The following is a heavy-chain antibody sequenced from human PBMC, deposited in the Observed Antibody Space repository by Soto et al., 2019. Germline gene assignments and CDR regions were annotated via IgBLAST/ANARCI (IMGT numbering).Heavy chain of an antibody. CDR2: INAGSGNS. CDR1: GYSFASHA. J-gene: IGHJ6*03. D-gene: IGHD4-4*01. Sequence: QVQLVQSGAEVKRPGASVKVSCEASGYSFASHAIHWVRQAPGQRLEWMGWINAGSGNSKYSQNFQGRVTITRDTTASTAYIELSSLRSEDTAISYCASTTVTGFYYYYMDVWGKGTTVSVSS. V-gene: IGHV1-3*01. CDR3: ASTTVTGFYYYYMDV.